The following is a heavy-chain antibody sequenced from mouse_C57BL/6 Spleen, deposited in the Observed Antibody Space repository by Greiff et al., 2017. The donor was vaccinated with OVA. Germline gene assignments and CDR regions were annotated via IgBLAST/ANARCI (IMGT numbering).Heavy chain of an antibody. Sequence: LQESGPELVKPGASVKISCKASGYAFSSSWMNWVKQRPGKGLEWIGRIYPGDGDTNYNGKFKGKATLTADKSSSTAYMQLSSLTSEDSAVYFCASITTVVPYAMDYWGQGTSVTVSS. D-gene: IGHD1-1*01. CDR3: ASITTVVPYAMDY. CDR1: GYAFSSSW. CDR2: IYPGDGDT. J-gene: IGHJ4*01. V-gene: IGHV1-82*01.